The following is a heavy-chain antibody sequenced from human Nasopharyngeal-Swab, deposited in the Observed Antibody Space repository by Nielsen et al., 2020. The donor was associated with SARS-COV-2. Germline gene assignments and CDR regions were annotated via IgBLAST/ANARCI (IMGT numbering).Heavy chain of an antibody. CDR2: IKQDGSEK. V-gene: IGHV3-7*01. D-gene: IGHD1-26*01. J-gene: IGHJ3*02. Sequence: GSLRLSCAASGFTFSSYWMSWVRQAPGKGLEWVVNIKQDGSEKYYVDSVKGRFTISRDNAKNSLYLQMNSLRAEDTAVYYCAREWRERGLGSSGSRPQANAFDIWGQGTMVTVSS. CDR3: AREWRERGLGSSGSRPQANAFDI. CDR1: GFTFSSYW.